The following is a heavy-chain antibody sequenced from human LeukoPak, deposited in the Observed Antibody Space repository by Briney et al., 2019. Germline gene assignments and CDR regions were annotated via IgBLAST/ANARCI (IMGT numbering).Heavy chain of an antibody. Sequence: VGSLRLSCAASGFTFSSYWFHWVRQAPGKGLVWVSRINSDGSGTTYADSVKGRFTISRDNAKSTLFLQMNSLRAEDTALYYCATTTSMNYVGDAFHIWGQGTMVTVSS. J-gene: IGHJ3*02. CDR3: ATTTSMNYVGDAFHI. D-gene: IGHD1-7*01. CDR2: INSDGSGT. V-gene: IGHV3-74*01. CDR1: GFTFSSYW.